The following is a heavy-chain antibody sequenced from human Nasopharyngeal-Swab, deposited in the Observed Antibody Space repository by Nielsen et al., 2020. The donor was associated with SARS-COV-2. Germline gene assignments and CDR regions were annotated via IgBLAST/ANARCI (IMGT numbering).Heavy chain of an antibody. CDR2: ISWNGGSI. CDR3: AKEISSGWKPAYYFDN. D-gene: IGHD6-19*01. V-gene: IGHV3-9*01. Sequence: SLKISCAASGFTFDDYAMHWVRQAPGKGLEWVSGISWNGGSIGYADSVKGRFTISRDDAKNSLSLQMTSLRAEDTALYYCAKEISSGWKPAYYFDNWGQGTLVTVSS. J-gene: IGHJ4*02. CDR1: GFTFDDYA.